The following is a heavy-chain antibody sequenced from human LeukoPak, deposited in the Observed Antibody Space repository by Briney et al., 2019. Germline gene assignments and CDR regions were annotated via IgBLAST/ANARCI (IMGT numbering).Heavy chain of an antibody. CDR1: GFIFSSYG. D-gene: IGHD6-13*01. CDR3: ARARQLSSYFYAMDV. Sequence: GGSLRHSCVAAGFIFSSYGMHWVRQAPGKGLEWVAVIWYDGGYKYYVDSVKGRFTISRDNSKNTLYLQMNSLRVEDTAVYYCARARQLSSYFYAMDVWGQGTTVAVSS. V-gene: IGHV3-33*01. J-gene: IGHJ6*02. CDR2: IWYDGGYK.